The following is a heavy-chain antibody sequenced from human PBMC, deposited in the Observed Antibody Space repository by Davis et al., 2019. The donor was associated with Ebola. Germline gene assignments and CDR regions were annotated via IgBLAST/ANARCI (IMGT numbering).Heavy chain of an antibody. J-gene: IGHJ6*02. Sequence: ASVKVSCKASGYTFTGYYMHWVRQAPGQGLEWMGWINPNSGGTNYAQKFQGRVTITRDTSASTAYMELSSLRSEDTAVYYCARAMGAYYYYGMDVWGQGTTVTVSS. CDR3: ARAMGAYYYYGMDV. V-gene: IGHV1-2*02. D-gene: IGHD1-26*01. CDR2: INPNSGGT. CDR1: GYTFTGYY.